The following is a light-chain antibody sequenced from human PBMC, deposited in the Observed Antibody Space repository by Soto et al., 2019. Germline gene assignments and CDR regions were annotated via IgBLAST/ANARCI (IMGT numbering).Light chain of an antibody. V-gene: IGLV2-23*02. Sequence: ALTKAVSGSGSPGRSITISSTGTSSDVGSYNLVSWYQQHPGKAPNLMIYEVSKRPSGVSNRFSGSKSGNTASLTISGLQAEDEANCYCCPYAGSYYVFGTGPKVTVL. CDR2: EVS. CDR3: CPYAGSYYV. CDR1: SSDVGSYNL. J-gene: IGLJ1*01.